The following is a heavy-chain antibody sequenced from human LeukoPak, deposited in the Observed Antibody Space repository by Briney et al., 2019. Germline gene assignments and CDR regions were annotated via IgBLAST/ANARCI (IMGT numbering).Heavy chain of an antibody. CDR3: ARDYRYYDSSGYYSFDY. Sequence: QPEGSLRLSCAASGFSFSTYGMNWVRQAPGKGLEWVSYISGNSKTKYYADSVKGRFSISRDNAKNSLYLQMNSLRDEDTAMYYCARDYRYYDSSGYYSFDYWGQGTLVTVSS. CDR2: ISGNSKTK. D-gene: IGHD3-22*01. V-gene: IGHV3-48*02. J-gene: IGHJ4*02. CDR1: GFSFSTYG.